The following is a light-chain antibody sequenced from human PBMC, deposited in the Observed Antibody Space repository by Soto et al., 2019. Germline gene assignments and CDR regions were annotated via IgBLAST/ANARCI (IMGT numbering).Light chain of an antibody. CDR1: TSNIGAAYD. J-gene: IGLJ1*01. Sequence: QSVLTQPPSVSGAPGQRVTISCTGSTSNIGAAYDVHWYLQLPGTAPKLLIYANDNRPSGVPDRFSGSKSVTSASLAITGLQAEDEDDYYCQSYDTSLSGFYIFGTGTKVTV. CDR2: AND. V-gene: IGLV1-40*01. CDR3: QSYDTSLSGFYI.